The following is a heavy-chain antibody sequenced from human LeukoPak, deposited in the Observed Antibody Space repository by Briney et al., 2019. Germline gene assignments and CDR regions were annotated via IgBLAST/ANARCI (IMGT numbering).Heavy chain of an antibody. Sequence: ASVKVSCKACGYTFTSYGISWVRQAPGQGLEWMGWISAYNGNTNYAQKLQGRVTMTTDTSTSTAYMELRSLRSDDTAVYYCAREETGSSGYYYTYFDYWGQGTLVTVSS. CDR2: ISAYNGNT. CDR1: GYTFTSYG. CDR3: AREETGSSGYYYTYFDY. V-gene: IGHV1-18*01. D-gene: IGHD3-22*01. J-gene: IGHJ4*02.